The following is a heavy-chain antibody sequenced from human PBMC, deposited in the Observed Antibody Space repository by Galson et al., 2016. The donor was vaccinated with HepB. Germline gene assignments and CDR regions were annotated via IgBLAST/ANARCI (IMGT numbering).Heavy chain of an antibody. V-gene: IGHV1-24*01. D-gene: IGHD1-26*01. J-gene: IGHJ5*02. Sequence: SVKVSCKVSGYPLSDLSMHWVRQAPGGGLEWMGGLDPRNGMIIYSEKFQHRLFLTEDTSTNTAYMELRGLSSEDTAIYSCARLDSGITLDGWGQGTLVTVSS. CDR3: ARLDSGITLDG. CDR2: LDPRNGMI. CDR1: GYPLSDLS.